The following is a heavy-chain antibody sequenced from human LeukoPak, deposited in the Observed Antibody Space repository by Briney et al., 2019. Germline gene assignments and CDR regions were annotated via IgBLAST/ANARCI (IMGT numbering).Heavy chain of an antibody. J-gene: IGHJ4*02. Sequence: GESLKISCRVSGYRFISYWIGWVRQMPGKGLEWMGIIYPGDLDTRYSPSFQGQVIISADKSISTAYLQWNSLKASDSAIYYCARQGGDTMIRGVIDYWGQGPLVTVSS. D-gene: IGHD3-10*01. CDR1: GYRFISYW. CDR3: ARQGGDTMIRGVIDY. V-gene: IGHV5-51*01. CDR2: IYPGDLDT.